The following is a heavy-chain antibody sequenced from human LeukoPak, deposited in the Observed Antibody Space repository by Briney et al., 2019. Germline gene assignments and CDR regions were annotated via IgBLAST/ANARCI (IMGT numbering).Heavy chain of an antibody. J-gene: IGHJ4*02. CDR2: VSSNGGST. CDR1: GFTFSDYA. Sequence: GGSLRLSCSASGFTFSDYAMHWVRQAPGKGLEYVSGVSSNGGSTYYADSVKGRFTISRDNSKNTLYLQMNSLRAEDTAVYYCAKDSPTHTYYYDSSGYRPFDYWGQGTLVTVSS. D-gene: IGHD3-22*01. CDR3: AKDSPTHTYYYDSSGYRPFDY. V-gene: IGHV3-64*04.